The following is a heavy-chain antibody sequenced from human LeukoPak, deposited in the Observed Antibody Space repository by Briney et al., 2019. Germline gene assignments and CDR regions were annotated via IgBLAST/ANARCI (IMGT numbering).Heavy chain of an antibody. D-gene: IGHD2-2*01. CDR3: ARGAELWVPAALDY. CDR2: IYTSGST. V-gene: IGHV4-61*02. CDR1: GGSISSGSYY. J-gene: IGHJ4*02. Sequence: PSETLSLTCIVSGGSISSGSYYWSWIRQPAGKGLEWIGRIYTSGSTNYNPSLKSRVTISVDTSKNQFSLKLSSVTAADTAVYYCARGAELWVPAALDYWGQGTLVTVSS.